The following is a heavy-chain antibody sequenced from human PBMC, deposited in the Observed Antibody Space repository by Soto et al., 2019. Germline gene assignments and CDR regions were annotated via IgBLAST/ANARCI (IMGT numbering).Heavy chain of an antibody. D-gene: IGHD6-13*01. V-gene: IGHV3-74*01. CDR1: GFTFSSYW. CDR3: ARDRRGSSWYHLYYGMDV. J-gene: IGHJ6*02. Sequence: PGGSLRLSCAASGFTFSSYWMHWVRQAPGKGLVWVSRINSDGSSTSYADSVKGRFTISRDNAKNTLYLQMNSLRAEDTAVYYCARDRRGSSWYHLYYGMDVWGQGTTVTVSS. CDR2: INSDGSST.